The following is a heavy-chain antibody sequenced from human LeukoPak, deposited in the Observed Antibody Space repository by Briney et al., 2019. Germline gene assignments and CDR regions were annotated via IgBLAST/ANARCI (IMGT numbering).Heavy chain of an antibody. CDR3: ARGGVSGGHLNWFDP. J-gene: IGHJ5*02. CDR2: INHSGST. D-gene: IGHD1-26*01. CDR1: GGSISSYY. V-gene: IGHV4-34*01. Sequence: SETLSLTCTVSGGSISSYYWSWIRQPPGKGLEWIGEINHSGSTNYNPSLKSRVTIPVDTSKNQFSLKLSSVTAADTAVYYCARGGVSGGHLNWFDPWGQGTLVTVSS.